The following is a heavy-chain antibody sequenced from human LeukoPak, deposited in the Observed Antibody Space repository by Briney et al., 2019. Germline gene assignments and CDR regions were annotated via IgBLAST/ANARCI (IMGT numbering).Heavy chain of an antibody. Sequence: SETLSLTCTVSGGSVNNYYWSWIRQPPGKGLEWIGYVYYSGTTNYKPSLKSRVTISVDTSKNQCSLKLSSVTTADTAVYYCTRSTNLEAFDIWGQGTMVTVSS. CDR3: TRSTNLEAFDI. V-gene: IGHV4-59*02. CDR2: VYYSGTT. CDR1: GGSVNNYY. J-gene: IGHJ3*02. D-gene: IGHD2-8*01.